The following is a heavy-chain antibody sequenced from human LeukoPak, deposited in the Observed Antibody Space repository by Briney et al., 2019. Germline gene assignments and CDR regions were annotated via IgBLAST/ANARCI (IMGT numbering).Heavy chain of an antibody. CDR1: GGSFSGHY. D-gene: IGHD2-2*01. CDR2: STHTGST. Sequence: PSETLSLTCAVYGGSFSGHYWTWIRQAPGKGLEWIGESTHTGSTNYNPSLKSRVTISVDTSKNQFSLKLTSVSAADTAVYHCARGRTGAAALDFWGPGTWSPSPQ. J-gene: IGHJ4*02. CDR3: ARGRTGAAALDF. V-gene: IGHV4-34*01.